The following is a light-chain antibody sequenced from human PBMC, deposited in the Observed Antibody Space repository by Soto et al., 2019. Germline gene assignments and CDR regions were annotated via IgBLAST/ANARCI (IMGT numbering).Light chain of an antibody. V-gene: IGKV1-5*03. CDR2: KAS. Sequence: DIQMTQSPSTLSASVGDRVTITCRASQSINSWLAWYQQKPGKAPKVLIYKASSLESGVPSRFSGSGSGTEFTLTISSLQSDDFATYYCQQYNTYVTFGGGTKVEIK. CDR3: QQYNTYVT. CDR1: QSINSW. J-gene: IGKJ4*01.